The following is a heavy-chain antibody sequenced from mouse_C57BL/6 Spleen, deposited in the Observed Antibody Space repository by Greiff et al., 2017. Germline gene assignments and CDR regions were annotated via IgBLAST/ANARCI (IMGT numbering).Heavy chain of an antibody. V-gene: IGHV1-15*01. CDR3: TRSNYGSSSWFAY. D-gene: IGHD1-1*01. Sequence: VQLVESGAELVRPGASVTLSCKASGYTFTDYEMHWVKQTPVHGLEWIGAIDPETGGTAYNQKFKGKAILTADKSSSTAYMELRSLTSEDSAVYYCTRSNYGSSSWFAYWGQGTLVTVSA. J-gene: IGHJ3*01. CDR2: IDPETGGT. CDR1: GYTFTDYE.